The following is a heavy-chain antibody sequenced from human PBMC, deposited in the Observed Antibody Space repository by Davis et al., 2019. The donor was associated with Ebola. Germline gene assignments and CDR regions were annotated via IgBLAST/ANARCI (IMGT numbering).Heavy chain of an antibody. CDR2: IYYTGRT. CDR3: ARHGRAAGMSWFDP. CDR1: GFTFSSYS. V-gene: IGHV4-59*08. D-gene: IGHD6-13*01. J-gene: IGHJ5*02. Sequence: ESLKISCAASGFTFSSYSMNWVRQPPGKGLEWIGYIYYTGRTNYNPSLKSRVTISVDTSKNQFSLKLSSVTAADTAVYYCARHGRAAGMSWFDPWGQGALVTVSS.